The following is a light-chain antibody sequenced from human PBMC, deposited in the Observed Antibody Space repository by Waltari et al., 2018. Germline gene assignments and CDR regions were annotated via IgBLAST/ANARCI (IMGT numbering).Light chain of an antibody. V-gene: IGKV3-11*01. Sequence: EIVLTQSPALLSLSPGERATLSCGASQSISTYLAWYQQKPGQAPRLLIYDASNRATGIPDRFSGSGSETAFTLTITSLEPEDFAVYYCQQRSNWPVYTFGPGSKLEI. CDR3: QQRSNWPVYT. J-gene: IGKJ2*01. CDR2: DAS. CDR1: QSISTY.